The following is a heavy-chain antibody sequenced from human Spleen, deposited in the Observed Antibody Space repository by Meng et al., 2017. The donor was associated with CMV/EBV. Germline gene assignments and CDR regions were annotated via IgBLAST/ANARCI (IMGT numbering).Heavy chain of an antibody. V-gene: IGHV3-30*02. D-gene: IGHD5-12*01. Sequence: GESLKISCAASGFTFSNYGMHWVRQAPGKGLEWVSFILYDGSNKYYADSVKGRFTISRDNSKNTLYLQMNSLRAEDTAVYYCASGYWGQGTLVTVSS. CDR1: GFTFSNYG. CDR3: ASGY. CDR2: ILYDGSNK. J-gene: IGHJ4*02.